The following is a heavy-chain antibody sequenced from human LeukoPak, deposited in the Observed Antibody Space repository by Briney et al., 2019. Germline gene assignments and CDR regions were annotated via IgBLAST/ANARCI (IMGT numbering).Heavy chain of an antibody. CDR1: GFTFSSYA. CDR2: ISYDGSNK. V-gene: IGHV3-30*04. D-gene: IGHD3-10*01. CDR3: ARITMVRGVIDWFDP. Sequence: PGRSLRLSCAASGFTFSSYAMHWVRQAPGKGLEWVAVISYDGSNKYYADSVKGRFTISRDNSKNTLYLQMNSLRAEDTAVYYCARITMVRGVIDWFDPWGQGTLVTVSS. J-gene: IGHJ5*02.